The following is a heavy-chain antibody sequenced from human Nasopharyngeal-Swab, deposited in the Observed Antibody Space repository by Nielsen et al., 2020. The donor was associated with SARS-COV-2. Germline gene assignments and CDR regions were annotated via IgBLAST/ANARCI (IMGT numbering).Heavy chain of an antibody. Sequence: GESLKISCTASGFTFGDYAMNWIRQAPGKGLEWVSYISSSGSTIYYADSVKGRFTISRDNAKNSLYLQMNSLRAEDTAVYYCASSVFGGDAFDIWGQGTMVTVSS. CDR3: ASSVFGGDAFDI. CDR1: GFTFGDYA. J-gene: IGHJ3*02. D-gene: IGHD3-10*01. CDR2: ISSSGSTI. V-gene: IGHV3-11*04.